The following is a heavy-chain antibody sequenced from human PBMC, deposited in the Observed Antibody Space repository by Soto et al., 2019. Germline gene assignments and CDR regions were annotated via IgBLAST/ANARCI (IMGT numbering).Heavy chain of an antibody. CDR1: GYTFTSYY. CDR2: INPSGGST. V-gene: IGHV1-46*01. J-gene: IGHJ6*02. D-gene: IGHD1-7*01. Sequence: QVQLVQSGAEVKKPGASVKVSCKASGYTFTSYYMHWVRQAPGPGLEWMGIINPSGGSTSYAQKFQGRVTMTRDTATSTVYMELSSLRSEDTAVYYCARGTTGYGMDVWGQGTTVTVSS. CDR3: ARGTTGYGMDV.